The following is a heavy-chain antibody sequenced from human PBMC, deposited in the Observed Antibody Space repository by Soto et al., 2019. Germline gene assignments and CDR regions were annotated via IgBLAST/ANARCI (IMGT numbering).Heavy chain of an antibody. CDR2: IKWNGDVI. CDR3: AKDIRLYDYGMDV. D-gene: IGHD3-16*01. V-gene: IGHV3-9*01. J-gene: IGHJ6*02. Sequence: EVQLVESGGDLVQPGRSLRLSCAASGFTFRDYAMHWVRRAPGKGLEWVSGIKWNGDVIGYADSVKGRFTISRDNAKNSLYLQMNSLRGEDTALYYCAKDIRLYDYGMDVWGQGTRVTVSS. CDR1: GFTFRDYA.